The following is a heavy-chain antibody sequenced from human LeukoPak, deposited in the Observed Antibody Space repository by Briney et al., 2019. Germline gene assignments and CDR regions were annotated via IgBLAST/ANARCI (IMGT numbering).Heavy chain of an antibody. CDR3: AKQLGYCSDGSCYFES. J-gene: IGHJ4*02. CDR2: IWYDGSNK. D-gene: IGHD2-15*01. CDR1: GFTFSSYA. Sequence: PGRSLRLSCAASGFTFSSYAMHWVRQAPGKGLEWVAFIWYDGSNKDYTDSVKGRFTIPRDNAKNRLHLQMNSLRAEDTAVYYCAKQLGYCSDGSCYFESWGQGTLVTVSS. V-gene: IGHV3-33*06.